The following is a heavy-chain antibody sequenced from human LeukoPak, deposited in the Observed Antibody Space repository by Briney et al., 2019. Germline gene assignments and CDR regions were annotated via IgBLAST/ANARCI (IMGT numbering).Heavy chain of an antibody. J-gene: IGHJ4*02. CDR2: IKQDGSEK. D-gene: IGHD4-23*01. V-gene: IGHV3-7*05. CDR1: GFTFSSNW. CDR3: ARNYGGNSDC. Sequence: GGSLRLSCAASGFTFSSNWMSWVRQAPGKGLEWVANIKQDGSEKYYVDSVKGRFTISRDNAKNSLYLQMNGLRGEDTAVYYCARNYGGNSDCWGQGTLVTVSS.